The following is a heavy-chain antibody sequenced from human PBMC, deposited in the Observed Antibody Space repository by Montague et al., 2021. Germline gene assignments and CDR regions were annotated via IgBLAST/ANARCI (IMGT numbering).Heavy chain of an antibody. Sequence: SLRLSCAASGFSFSSYWMHWVCQAPGKGLLWVSCITLDGSSATFADSVKGRFTTSRDNAKATLYLQMNSLRVEDTAVYYCARNLASAAPGAFDIWGQGTMVTVSS. V-gene: IGHV3-74*01. D-gene: IGHD6-13*01. CDR3: ARNLASAAPGAFDI. CDR2: ITLDGSSA. J-gene: IGHJ3*02. CDR1: GFSFSSYW.